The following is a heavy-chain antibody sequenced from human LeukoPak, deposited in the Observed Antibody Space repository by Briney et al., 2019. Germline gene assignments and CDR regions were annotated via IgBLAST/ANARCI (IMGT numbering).Heavy chain of an antibody. Sequence: ASVKVSCKASGYTFTSYDINWVRQATGQGLEWMGLMNLNSGNIGYAQKFQGRVTMTRNTSISTAYMELSSLRSEDTAVYYCARKSTPSSGWTPFDYWGQGTLVTVSS. CDR3: ARKSTPSSGWTPFDY. CDR2: MNLNSGNI. D-gene: IGHD6-19*01. CDR1: GYTFTSYD. J-gene: IGHJ4*02. V-gene: IGHV1-8*01.